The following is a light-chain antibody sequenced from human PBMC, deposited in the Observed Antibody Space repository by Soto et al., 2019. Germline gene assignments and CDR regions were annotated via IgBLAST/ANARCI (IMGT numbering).Light chain of an antibody. CDR2: DAS. CDR1: QIVSTNY. Sequence: EIVLTQSPGTLSLSPGERATLSCRASQIVSTNYLAWYQQKPGRPPRLLIYDASRRATGIPDRFSGSGSGTDFTLTIIRLEPEDFVVYYCQHYGSSLWTFGQVTKVEIK. J-gene: IGKJ1*01. V-gene: IGKV3-20*01. CDR3: QHYGSSLWT.